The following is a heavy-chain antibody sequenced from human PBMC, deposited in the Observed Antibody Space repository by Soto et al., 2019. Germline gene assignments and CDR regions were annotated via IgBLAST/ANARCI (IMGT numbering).Heavy chain of an antibody. CDR1: GGSISSGGYY. J-gene: IGHJ4*02. CDR2: IYYSGST. V-gene: IGHV4-31*03. Sequence: PSETLSLTCTVSGGSISSGGYYCSWIRQHPGKGLEWIGYIYYSGSTYYNPSLKNRVTISVDTSKNQFSLKLSSVTAADTAVYYCAREFRSAAGGNWGQGTLVTVSS. CDR3: AREFRSAAGGN. D-gene: IGHD6-13*01.